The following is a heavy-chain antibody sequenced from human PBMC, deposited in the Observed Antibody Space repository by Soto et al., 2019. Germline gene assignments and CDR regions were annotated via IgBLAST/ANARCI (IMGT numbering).Heavy chain of an antibody. CDR2: ISSSGSTI. D-gene: IGHD5-18*01. CDR1: GFTFSDYY. CDR3: ARDGGRELWLQGYYYYGMDV. V-gene: IGHV3-11*01. J-gene: IGHJ6*02. Sequence: VGSLRLSCAASGFTFSDYYMSWIRQAPGKGLEWVSHISSSGSTIYYADSVKGRFTISRDNAKNSLYLQMNSLRAEDTAVYYCARDGGRELWLQGYYYYGMDVWGQGTTVTVSS.